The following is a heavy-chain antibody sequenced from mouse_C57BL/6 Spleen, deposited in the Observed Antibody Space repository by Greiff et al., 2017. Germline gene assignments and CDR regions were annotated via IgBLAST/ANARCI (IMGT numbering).Heavy chain of an antibody. CDR3: ARRAYYSNYWYFDV. J-gene: IGHJ1*03. V-gene: IGHV1-69*01. D-gene: IGHD2-5*01. CDR1: GYTFTSYW. CDR2: IDPSDSYT. Sequence: VQLQQPGAELVMPGASVKLSCKASGYTFTSYWMHWVKQRPGQGLEWIGAIDPSDSYTTYNQKFKGKSTLTVDKSSSTAYMQLSSLTSEDSAVYYCARRAYYSNYWYFDVWGTGTTVTVAS.